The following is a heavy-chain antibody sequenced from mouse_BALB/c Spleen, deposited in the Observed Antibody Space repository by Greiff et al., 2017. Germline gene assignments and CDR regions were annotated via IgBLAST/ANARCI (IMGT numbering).Heavy chain of an antibody. Sequence: QVQLQQSGAELVKPGASVKLSCKTSGYTFTSYWIQWVKQRPGQGLGWIGEIFPGTGTTYYNEKFKGKATLTIDTSSSTAYMQLSSLTSEDYAVYFCARRGLQRDWFAYWGQGTLVTVSA. CDR2: IFPGTGTT. CDR3: ARRGLQRDWFAY. D-gene: IGHD3-3*01. V-gene: IGHV1S132*01. CDR1: GYTFTSYW. J-gene: IGHJ3*01.